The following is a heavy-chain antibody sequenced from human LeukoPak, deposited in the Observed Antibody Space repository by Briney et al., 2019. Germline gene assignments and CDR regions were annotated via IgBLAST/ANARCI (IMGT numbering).Heavy chain of an antibody. CDR2: INSDGSST. CDR1: GFTFSRYW. J-gene: IGHJ2*01. CDR3: ARQYSSSSWYFDL. Sequence: GGSLRLSCAASGFTFSRYWMHWVRQAPGKGLVWVSRINSDGSSTSYADSVKGRFTISSDDAKNTVYVQMNSLRAEDTAVYYCARQYSSSSWYFDLWGRGTLVTVSS. D-gene: IGHD6-6*01. V-gene: IGHV3-74*01.